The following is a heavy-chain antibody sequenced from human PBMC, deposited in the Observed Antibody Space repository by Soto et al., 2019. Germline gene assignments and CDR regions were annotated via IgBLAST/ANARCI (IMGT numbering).Heavy chain of an antibody. Sequence: GGSLRLSCAASGFTFSSYAMSWVRQAPGKGLEWVSAISGSGGSTYYADSVKGRFTISRDNSKNTLYLQMNSLRAEDTAVYYCAKDIDFGVFETSTYTAFDIWGQATMVTVS. CDR2: ISGSGGST. CDR3: AKDIDFGVFETSTYTAFDI. CDR1: GFTFSSYA. V-gene: IGHV3-23*01. J-gene: IGHJ3*02. D-gene: IGHD2-2*02.